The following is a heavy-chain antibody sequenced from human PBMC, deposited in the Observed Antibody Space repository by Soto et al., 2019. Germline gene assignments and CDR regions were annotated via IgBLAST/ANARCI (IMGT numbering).Heavy chain of an antibody. CDR3: AKSCDWYFCFMDV. J-gene: IGHJ6*03. CDR2: ISGSGGRT. CDR1: GFTFSSYA. V-gene: IGHV3-23*01. D-gene: IGHD3-9*01. Sequence: EVQLLESGAGLIQPGGSLRLSCAASGFTFSSYAMSWVRQAPGKGLEWVSAISGSGGRTYYADSVKGRFTISRDDSKNTLYLQMNSLRAEDTALYYCAKSCDWYFCFMDVWGKGTTVTVSS.